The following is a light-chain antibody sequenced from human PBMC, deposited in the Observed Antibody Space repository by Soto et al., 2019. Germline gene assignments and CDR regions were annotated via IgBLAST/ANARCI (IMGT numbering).Light chain of an antibody. CDR3: MQALQTPLT. J-gene: IGKJ4*01. CDR1: QSLLHSNGYNY. Sequence: DIVMTQSPLSLPVTPGEPASISCRSSQSLLHSNGYNYLNWYQQKAGQSPQVLIHLGSNRASGVPDRFSGSGSGTDFTLKITRVEAEDVAVYYCMQALQTPLTFGGGTKVEIK. CDR2: LGS. V-gene: IGKV2-28*01.